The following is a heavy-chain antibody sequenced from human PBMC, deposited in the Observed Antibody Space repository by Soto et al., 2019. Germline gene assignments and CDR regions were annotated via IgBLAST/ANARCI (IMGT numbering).Heavy chain of an antibody. CDR2: VSPKSGNT. V-gene: IGHV1-18*01. D-gene: IGHD1-1*01. CDR1: GYNFFDYG. CDR3: ARGRTVSSIGPLLV. J-gene: IGHJ1*01. Sequence: QIQLVQSGAEVKKPGASVKVSCKASGYNFFDYGVSWVRQAPGQGLEWMGWVSPKSGNTDYAREVQGRVTMSTDISTSTAYMELRGLISDDTGVYYCARGRTVSSIGPLLVWGQGTLVSVSS.